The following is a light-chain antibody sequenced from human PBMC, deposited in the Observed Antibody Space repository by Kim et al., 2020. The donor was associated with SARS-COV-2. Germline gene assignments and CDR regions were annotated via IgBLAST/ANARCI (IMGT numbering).Light chain of an antibody. Sequence: QSVTSSSTGTSSDVGGYNSVSWYQQHPGKAPKLMIYDVNKRPSGVPNRFSGSKSGNTASLTISGLQAEDEADYYCCSYTGTYTLVVFGGGTQLTVL. J-gene: IGLJ2*01. CDR2: DVN. CDR3: CSYTGTYTLVV. V-gene: IGLV2-11*03. CDR1: SSDVGGYNS.